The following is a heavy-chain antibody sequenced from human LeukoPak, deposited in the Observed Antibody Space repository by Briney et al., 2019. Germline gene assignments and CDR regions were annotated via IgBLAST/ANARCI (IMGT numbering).Heavy chain of an antibody. CDR2: IYYSGST. Sequence: SETLSLTCTVSGGSISSYYWSWIRQPPGKGLEWIGYIYYSGSTNYNPSLESRVTISVDTSKNQFSLKLSSVTAADTAVYYCARLIRGKGVDYWGQGTLVTVSS. CDR1: GGSISSYY. D-gene: IGHD4-23*01. CDR3: ARLIRGKGVDY. J-gene: IGHJ4*02. V-gene: IGHV4-59*08.